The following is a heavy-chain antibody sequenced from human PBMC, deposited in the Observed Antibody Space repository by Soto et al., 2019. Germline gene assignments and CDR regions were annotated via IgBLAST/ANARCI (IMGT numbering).Heavy chain of an antibody. Sequence: GESLKTSCKGSGYSFTSYWIGWVRQMPGKGLEWMGIIYPGDSDTRYSPSFQGQVTISADKSISTAYLQWSSLKASDTAMYYCARQPYSSGTLDYYYGMDVWGQGTTVTVSS. CDR2: IYPGDSDT. CDR3: ARQPYSSGTLDYYYGMDV. CDR1: GYSFTSYW. D-gene: IGHD6-19*01. V-gene: IGHV5-51*01. J-gene: IGHJ6*02.